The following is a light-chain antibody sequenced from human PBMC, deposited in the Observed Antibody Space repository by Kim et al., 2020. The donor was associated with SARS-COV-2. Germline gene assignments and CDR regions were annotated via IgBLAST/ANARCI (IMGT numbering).Light chain of an antibody. V-gene: IGKV1-13*02. CDR1: QGISSA. Sequence: AIQLTQSPSSLSASVGDRVTITCRVSQGISSALAWYQQKPGKAPKLLIYDASTLESGVPSRFSVSGSGTDFTLTITSLQPEDFATYSCQQFTRYAFGQGTKLEIK. J-gene: IGKJ2*01. CDR3: QQFTRYA. CDR2: DAS.